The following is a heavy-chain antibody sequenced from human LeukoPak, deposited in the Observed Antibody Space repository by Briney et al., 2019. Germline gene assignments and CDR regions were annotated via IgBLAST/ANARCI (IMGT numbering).Heavy chain of an antibody. CDR2: ITTYNGNT. CDR1: GYTFTSYG. V-gene: IGHV1-18*01. D-gene: IGHD3-22*01. CDR3: ARNYYDSSGYFGFDY. Sequence: ASVKVSCKASGYTFTSYGISWVRQAPGQGLEWMGWITTYNGNTNYAQKLQGRVTMTTDTSTSTAYMELRSLRSDDTAVCYCARNYYDSSGYFGFDYWGQGTLVTVSS. J-gene: IGHJ4*02.